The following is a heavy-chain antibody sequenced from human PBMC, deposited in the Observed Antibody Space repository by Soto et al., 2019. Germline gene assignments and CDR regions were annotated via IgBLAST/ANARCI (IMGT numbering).Heavy chain of an antibody. J-gene: IGHJ4*02. CDR3: ARGIKGYHYGSGTDS. Sequence: ASVKVSCKASGYTFTNYDVNWVRQATGQGLVWMGWMSPKSGHTGYAQEFQGRVTMTRNTSISTAYMELSSLRSEDTAVYYCARGIKGYHYGSGTDSWGQGTLVTVSS. CDR1: GYTFTNYD. V-gene: IGHV1-8*01. D-gene: IGHD3-10*01. CDR2: MSPKSGHT.